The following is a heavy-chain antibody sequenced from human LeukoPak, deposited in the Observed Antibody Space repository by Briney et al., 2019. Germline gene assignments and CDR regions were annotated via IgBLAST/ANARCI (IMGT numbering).Heavy chain of an antibody. Sequence: SETLSLTCAVYVGSFSGYHWNWIRQPPGKGPEWIGEVNESGGTNINPSLRSRVILSVDTSMNQFSLKLSSVTAADTAVYYCARAPYYDILTGPRLKANRYFDYWGQGTLVTVSS. CDR2: VNESGGT. J-gene: IGHJ4*02. V-gene: IGHV4-34*01. CDR3: ARAPYYDILTGPRLKANRYFDY. D-gene: IGHD3-9*01. CDR1: VGSFSGYH.